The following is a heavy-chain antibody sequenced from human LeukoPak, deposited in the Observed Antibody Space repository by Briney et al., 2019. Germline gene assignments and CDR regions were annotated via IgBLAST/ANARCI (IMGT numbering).Heavy chain of an antibody. CDR3: ARAASGYDWGYFDY. CDR1: GGSISSGSYY. D-gene: IGHD5-12*01. Sequence: SETLSLTCTVSGGSISSGSYYWRWLRQPAGTGLEWIGRIYTSGSTNYNPSLKSRVTISVDTSKNQFSLKLSSVTAADTAVYYCARAASGYDWGYFDYWGQGTLVTVSS. V-gene: IGHV4-61*02. J-gene: IGHJ4*02. CDR2: IYTSGST.